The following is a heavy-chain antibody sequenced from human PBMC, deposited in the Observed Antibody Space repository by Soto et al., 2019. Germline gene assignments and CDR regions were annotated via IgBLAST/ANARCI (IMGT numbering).Heavy chain of an antibody. CDR1: GGTFSSYT. J-gene: IGHJ4*02. Sequence: QVQLVQSGSEVKKPGASVKVSCKDSGGTFSSYTFIWVRQAPGQGLEWMGGTIPRIATTNHAQKFKCRVTITADESTSTTSMEVSSLTSEDTAVYYFAATYDFWGGRSYFDSWGQGTLVTVSS. CDR2: TIPRIATT. CDR3: AATYDFWGGRSYFDS. V-gene: IGHV1-69*01. D-gene: IGHD3-3*01.